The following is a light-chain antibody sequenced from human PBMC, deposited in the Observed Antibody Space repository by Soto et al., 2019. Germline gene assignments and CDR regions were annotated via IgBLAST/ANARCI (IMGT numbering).Light chain of an antibody. CDR2: DAS. CDR3: ESPSP. J-gene: IGKJ2*01. V-gene: IGKV1-5*01. CDR1: QSISSW. Sequence: DIPMTQSPSTLSASVGDRVTITCRASQSISSWLAWYQQKPGKAPKLLIYDASSLESGVPSRFSGSGSGTELTLTISSLQPDDFATYYCESPSPFGQGTQLEIK.